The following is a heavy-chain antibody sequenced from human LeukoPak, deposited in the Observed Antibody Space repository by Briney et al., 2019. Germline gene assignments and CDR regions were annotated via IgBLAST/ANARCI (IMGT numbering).Heavy chain of an antibody. V-gene: IGHV1-2*02. CDR3: ARDTSGGNDY. J-gene: IGHJ4*02. Sequence: ASVKVSCKASGYTFTGYYILWVRQAPGQGLEWMGWINPKSGGTNYAQSFQGRVTMTRDTSISTAYMELSWLRSDDTAVYYCARDTSGGNDYWGQGTLVTVSS. CDR1: GYTFTGYY. D-gene: IGHD3-16*01. CDR2: INPKSGGT.